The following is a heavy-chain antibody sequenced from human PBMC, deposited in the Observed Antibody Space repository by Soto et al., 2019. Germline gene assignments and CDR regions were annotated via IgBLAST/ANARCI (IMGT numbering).Heavy chain of an antibody. CDR1: GYTFTGCY. V-gene: IGHV1-2*02. CDR2: INPNSGGT. CDR3: ARTGTTMIRSPGGY. D-gene: IGHD1-7*01. J-gene: IGHJ4*02. Sequence: GASVKVSCKASGYTFTGCYMHWVRQAPGQGLECMGWINPNSGGTNYAQKFQGRVTMTRDTSISTAYMELSRLRSDDTAVYYCARTGTTMIRSPGGYWGQGTLVTVSS.